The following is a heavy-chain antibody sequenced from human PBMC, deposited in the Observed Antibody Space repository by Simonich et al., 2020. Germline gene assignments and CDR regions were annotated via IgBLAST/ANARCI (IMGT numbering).Heavy chain of an antibody. CDR1: GFTFSGYW. Sequence: EVQLVESGGGLVQPGGSLRLSCAASGFTFSGYWMSWGQAPGKGLEWVANIKQDGSEKYYVDSVKGRFTISRDNAKNSLYLQMNSLRAEDTAVYYCARDVRRDGFDYWGQGTLVTVSS. V-gene: IGHV3-7*01. CDR3: ARDVRRDGFDY. CDR2: IKQDGSEK. J-gene: IGHJ4*02.